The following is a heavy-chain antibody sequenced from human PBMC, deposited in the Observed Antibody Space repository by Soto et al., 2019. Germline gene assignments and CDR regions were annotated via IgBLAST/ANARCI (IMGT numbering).Heavy chain of an antibody. J-gene: IGHJ2*01. CDR1: GFTFSSYN. D-gene: IGHD6-19*01. V-gene: IGHV3-48*02. Sequence: EVQLVESGGGLVQPGGSLRLSCAASGFTFSSYNMNWVRQAPGKGLEWVSDISSSSNTIYYADSVKGRFTISRGNAKNSLYLQMNSLRDEDTSVYYCARDGYNSGWSERRTPGYFDLWGRGTRVTVSS. CDR2: ISSSSNTI. CDR3: ARDGYNSGWSERRTPGYFDL.